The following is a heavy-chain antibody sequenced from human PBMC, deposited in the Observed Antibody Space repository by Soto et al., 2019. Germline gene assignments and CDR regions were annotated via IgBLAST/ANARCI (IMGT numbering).Heavy chain of an antibody. CDR1: GFTFTSSA. CDR3: AAGLDYYGSGSYWADY. CDR2: IVVGSGNT. V-gene: IGHV1-58*02. J-gene: IGHJ4*02. D-gene: IGHD3-10*01. Sequence: QMQLVQSGPEVKKPGTSVKVSCKTSGFTFTSSAMQWVRQARGQRLEWIGWIVVGSGNTNYAQKFQERVTITRDMSTSTAYMELSSLRSEDTAVYYCAAGLDYYGSGSYWADYWGQGTLVTVSS.